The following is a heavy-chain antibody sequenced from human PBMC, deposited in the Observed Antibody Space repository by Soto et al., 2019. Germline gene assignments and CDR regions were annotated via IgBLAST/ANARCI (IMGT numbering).Heavy chain of an antibody. D-gene: IGHD6-19*01. V-gene: IGHV3-30*18. CDR2: ISYDGNNK. Sequence: QVQLVESGGGVVHPGRSLTLSFAVSGFTFTSMHWVRQAPGKGLEWVAIISYDGNNKYYLDSVKGRFTISRDNSKNTLYLQMNSLIAEDTAVEYCKKDGVAGYGMDVWGQGTTVTVSS. CDR3: KKDGVAGYGMDV. J-gene: IGHJ6*02. CDR1: GFTFTS.